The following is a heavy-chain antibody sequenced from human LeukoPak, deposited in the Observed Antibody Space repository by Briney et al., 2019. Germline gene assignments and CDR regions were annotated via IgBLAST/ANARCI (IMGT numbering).Heavy chain of an antibody. J-gene: IGHJ5*02. CDR1: GFTFDDYG. Sequence: GGSLRLSCAASGFTFDDYGMSWVRQAPGKGLEWVSGINWNGGSTGYADSVKGRFTISRDNSKNTLYLQMNSLRAEDTAVYYCASLGYSYGSYWFDPWGQGTLVTVSS. CDR3: ASLGYSYGSYWFDP. V-gene: IGHV3-20*04. CDR2: INWNGGST. D-gene: IGHD5-18*01.